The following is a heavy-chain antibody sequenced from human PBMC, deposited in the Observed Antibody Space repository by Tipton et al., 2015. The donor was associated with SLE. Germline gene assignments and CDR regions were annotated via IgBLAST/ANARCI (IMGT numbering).Heavy chain of an antibody. CDR2: IKSKTDGGKT. CDR1: GFTFSNDG. J-gene: IGHJ4*02. Sequence: SLRLSCAASGFTFSNDGMSWVRQAPGKGLEWVAGIKSKTDGGKTDYAAPVKGRFTISRDDTKNTLYLQMNSLKTEDTAVYYCTTGGAWARRDYWGQGTLVTVSS. CDR3: TTGGAWARRDY. V-gene: IGHV3-15*01. D-gene: IGHD6-6*01.